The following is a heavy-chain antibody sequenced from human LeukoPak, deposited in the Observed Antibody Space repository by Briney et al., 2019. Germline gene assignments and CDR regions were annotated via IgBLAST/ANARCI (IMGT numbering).Heavy chain of an antibody. J-gene: IGHJ4*02. D-gene: IGHD3-22*01. CDR3: ARAPYYDSSGYIDY. V-gene: IGHV3-48*03. Sequence: GGSLRLSCAASGFTFSSYEMNWVRQAPGKGLEWVSYISSSGSTIYYADSVKGRFTISRDNAKNSLYLQMNSLRAEDTAVYYCARAPYYDSSGYIDYWGQGTLVTVSS. CDR2: ISSSGSTI. CDR1: GFTFSSYE.